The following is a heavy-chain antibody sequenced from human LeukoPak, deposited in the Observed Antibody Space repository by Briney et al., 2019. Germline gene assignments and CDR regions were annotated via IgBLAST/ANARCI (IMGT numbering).Heavy chain of an antibody. CDR2: INPNSGGT. Sequence: GASVKVSCKASGYTFTGYYMHWVRQAPGQGLEWIGWINPNSGGTNYAQKFQGWVTMTRDTSISTAYMELSRLRSDDTAVYYCACIAVAGTDFDYWGQGTLVTVSS. V-gene: IGHV1-2*04. CDR1: GYTFTGYY. J-gene: IGHJ4*02. D-gene: IGHD6-19*01. CDR3: ACIAVAGTDFDY.